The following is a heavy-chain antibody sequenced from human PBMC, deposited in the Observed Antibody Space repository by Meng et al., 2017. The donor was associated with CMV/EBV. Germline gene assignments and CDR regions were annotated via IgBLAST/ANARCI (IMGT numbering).Heavy chain of an antibody. J-gene: IGHJ4*02. Sequence: GESLKISCAASGFTFSSYSMNWVRQAPGKGLEWVSSISSSSSYIYYADSVKGRFTISRDNAKNSLYLQMNSLRAEDTAVYYCAIGVTGRYCSSTSCYEDCWGQGTLVTVSS. V-gene: IGHV3-21*01. CDR1: GFTFSSYS. CDR3: AIGVTGRYCSSTSCYEDC. CDR2: ISSSSSYI. D-gene: IGHD2-2*01.